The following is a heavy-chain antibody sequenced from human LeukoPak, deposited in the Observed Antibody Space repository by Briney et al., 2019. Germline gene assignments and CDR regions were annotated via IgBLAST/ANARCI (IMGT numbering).Heavy chain of an antibody. Sequence: GGSLRLSCAASGFTFSTYAMSWVRQAPGKGLEWVSTISGSGGNTYYADSVKGRFTISRDNSKNTLFLQMIGLRAEDTAVYSCVRTAMISSWYFDLWGRGTLVTVSS. V-gene: IGHV3-23*01. J-gene: IGHJ2*01. CDR2: ISGSGGNT. CDR1: GFTFSTYA. CDR3: VRTAMISSWYFDL. D-gene: IGHD5-18*01.